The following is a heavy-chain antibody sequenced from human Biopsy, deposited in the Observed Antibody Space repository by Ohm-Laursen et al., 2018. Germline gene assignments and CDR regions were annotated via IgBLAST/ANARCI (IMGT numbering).Heavy chain of an antibody. J-gene: IGHJ4*02. D-gene: IGHD3-3*01. CDR1: AGTFTNYA. CDR2: IIAVSGLV. Sequence: SSVKVSCKASAGTFTNYAISWARQAPGEGLEWMGGIIAVSGLVNYAPKFQGRVSITADKSTTTAYMELSNLKYEDTAVYYFATPFQYYDSWGGYPPFDHWGQGTLVTVSS. CDR3: ATPFQYYDSWGGYPPFDH. V-gene: IGHV1-69*17.